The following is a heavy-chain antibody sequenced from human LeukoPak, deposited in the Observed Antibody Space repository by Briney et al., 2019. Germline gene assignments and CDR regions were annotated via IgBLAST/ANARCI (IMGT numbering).Heavy chain of an antibody. CDR3: ARGEQWLDGALFDY. V-gene: IGHV4-4*02. CDR2: IYHSGST. D-gene: IGHD6-19*01. Sequence: SETLSLTCAVSGGSISSSNWWSWVRQPPGKGLEWIGEIYHSGSTNYNPSLKSRVTISVDRSKNQFSLKLSSVTAADTAVYYRARGEQWLDGALFDYWGQGTLVTVSS. J-gene: IGHJ4*02. CDR1: GGSISSSNW.